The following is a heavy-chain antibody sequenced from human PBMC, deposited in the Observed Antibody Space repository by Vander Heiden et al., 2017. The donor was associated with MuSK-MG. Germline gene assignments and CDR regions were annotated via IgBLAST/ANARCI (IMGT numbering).Heavy chain of an antibody. J-gene: IGHJ5*02. D-gene: IGHD2-21*02. CDR1: GGSFSGYY. Sequence: QVQLQQWGAGLLKPSETLSLTCAVYGGSFSGYYWSWIRQPPGKGLEWIGEINHSGSTNYNPSLKSRVTISVDTSKNQFSLKLSSVTAADTAVYYCARDAPGGGGNSSWFDPWGQGTLVTVSS. V-gene: IGHV4-34*01. CDR3: ARDAPGGGGNSSWFDP. CDR2: INHSGST.